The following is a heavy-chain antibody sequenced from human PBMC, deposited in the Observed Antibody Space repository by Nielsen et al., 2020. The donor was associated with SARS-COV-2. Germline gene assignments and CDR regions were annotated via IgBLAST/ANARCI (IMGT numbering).Heavy chain of an antibody. Sequence: GESLKISCAASEFTFSSYSMNWVRQAPGKGLEWVSSITTSTPYTSHADSVKGRFTISRDTAKNSLFLQMNSLRVGDTAVYYCAREIGRYSGNDRWFDPWGQGTLVTVSP. V-gene: IGHV3-21*01. J-gene: IGHJ5*02. CDR1: EFTFSSYS. D-gene: IGHD5-12*01. CDR2: ITTSTPYT. CDR3: AREIGRYSGNDRWFDP.